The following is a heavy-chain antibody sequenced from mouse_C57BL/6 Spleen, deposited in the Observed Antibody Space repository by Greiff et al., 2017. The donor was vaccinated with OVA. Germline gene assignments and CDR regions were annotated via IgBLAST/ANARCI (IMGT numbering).Heavy chain of an antibody. D-gene: IGHD2-2*01. CDR1: GYTFTDYE. Sequence: VQLVESGAELVRPGASVTLSCKASGYTFTDYEMHWVKQTPVHGLEWIGAIDPETGGTAYNQKFKGKAILTADKSSSTAYMELRSLTSEDSAVYYCTRSEVTRYFDYWGQGTTLTVSS. CDR2: IDPETGGT. J-gene: IGHJ2*01. V-gene: IGHV1-15*01. CDR3: TRSEVTRYFDY.